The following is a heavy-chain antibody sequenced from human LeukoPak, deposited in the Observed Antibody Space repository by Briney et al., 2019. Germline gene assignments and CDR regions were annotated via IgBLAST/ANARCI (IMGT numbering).Heavy chain of an antibody. D-gene: IGHD3-16*01. V-gene: IGHV4-59*01. CDR3: ARGGGPLAYYYYMDV. CDR2: IYYSGST. Sequence: PSETLSLTCTVSGGSISSYYWSWIRQPPGKGLEWIGYIYYSGSTNYNPSLKSRVTISVDTSKNQFSLKLSSVTAADTAVYYCARGGGPLAYYYYMDVWGKGTTVTVSS. J-gene: IGHJ6*03. CDR1: GGSISSYY.